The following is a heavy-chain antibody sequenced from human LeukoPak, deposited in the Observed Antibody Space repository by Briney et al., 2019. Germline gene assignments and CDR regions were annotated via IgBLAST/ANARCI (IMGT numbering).Heavy chain of an antibody. Sequence: KPSETLSLTCAVYGGSFSGYYWSWIRQPPGKGLEWIGEINHSGSTNYNPSLKSRVTISVDTSKNQFSLKLSSVTAADTAVYYCARMSGARPTGRASGMDVWTRGQGTTVTVSS. CDR2: INHSGST. V-gene: IGHV4-34*01. J-gene: IGHJ6*02. D-gene: IGHD6-6*01. CDR1: GGSFSGYY. CDR3: ARMSGARPTGRASGMDVWT.